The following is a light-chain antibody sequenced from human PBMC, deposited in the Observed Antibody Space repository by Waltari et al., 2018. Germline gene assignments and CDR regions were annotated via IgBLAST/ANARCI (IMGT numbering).Light chain of an antibody. Sequence: IVMTQSPDSLAVSLGERATINCKSSQSVLYSSNNKNYLAWYQQKAGQPPTLLIYWASNRASGVPDRFSVSGSGTDFTLTISSLQAEDVAVYYCQQYYATPPWTFGQGTKVEIK. CDR3: QQYYATPPWT. CDR2: WAS. J-gene: IGKJ1*01. CDR1: QSVLYSSNNKNY. V-gene: IGKV4-1*01.